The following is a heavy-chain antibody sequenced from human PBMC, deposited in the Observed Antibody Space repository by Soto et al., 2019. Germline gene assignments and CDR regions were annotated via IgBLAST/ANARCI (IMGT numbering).Heavy chain of an antibody. V-gene: IGHV1-8*01. CDR2: MNPNSGNT. CDR3: TRGRDYGVEIRRWYFDL. J-gene: IGHJ2*01. CDR1: GDTFTTYD. Sequence: ASVKVSCKASGDTFTTYDINWVRQATGQGLEWMGWMNPNSGNTGYAQKFQGRVTMTRNTSISTAYMELSGLRSEDTAVYYCTRGRDYGVEIRRWYFDLWGCGTLVTVSS. D-gene: IGHD4-17*01.